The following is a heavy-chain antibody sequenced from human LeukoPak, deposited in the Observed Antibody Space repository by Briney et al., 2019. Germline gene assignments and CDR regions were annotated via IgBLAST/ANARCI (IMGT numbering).Heavy chain of an antibody. J-gene: IGHJ4*02. Sequence: ASVKVSCKASGYTFTAYYMHWVRQAPAQGLEWMGWINPNGGGTDSAQKFQGRVTMTRDTSISTAYMELSRLRSDDTAVYYCTRALRLGELSSNYYWGQVTLVTVSS. V-gene: IGHV1-2*02. CDR2: INPNGGGT. CDR3: TRALRLGELSSNYY. CDR1: GYTFTAYY. D-gene: IGHD3-16*02.